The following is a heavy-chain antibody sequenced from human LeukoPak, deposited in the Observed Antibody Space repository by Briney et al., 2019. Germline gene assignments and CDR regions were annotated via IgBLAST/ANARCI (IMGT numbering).Heavy chain of an antibody. Sequence: SETLSLTCTVSGDSISRSLYYWGWIRQPPGKGLEWIGTIYYSGSTYYNPSLKSRVTISVDTSKNQFSLKLTSVTAADTAVYYCARSYGGHSVCDAFDIWGQGTMVTVSS. CDR3: ARSYGGHSVCDAFDI. D-gene: IGHD4-23*01. CDR2: IYYSGST. J-gene: IGHJ3*02. CDR1: GDSISRSLYY. V-gene: IGHV4-39*01.